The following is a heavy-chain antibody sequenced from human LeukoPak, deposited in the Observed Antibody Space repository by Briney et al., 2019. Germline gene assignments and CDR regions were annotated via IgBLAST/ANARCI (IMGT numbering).Heavy chain of an antibody. CDR3: VRGGYYDSSGYYGH. D-gene: IGHD3-22*01. J-gene: IGHJ4*02. CDR1: GFTFSSYA. V-gene: IGHV3-64D*06. Sequence: GGSLRLSCSASGFTFSSYAMHWVRQAPGKGLEYVPAISSNGGSTYYADSVKGRFTISRDNSKNTLYLQMSSLRAEDTAVYYCVRGGYYDSSGYYGHWGQGTLVTVSS. CDR2: ISSNGGST.